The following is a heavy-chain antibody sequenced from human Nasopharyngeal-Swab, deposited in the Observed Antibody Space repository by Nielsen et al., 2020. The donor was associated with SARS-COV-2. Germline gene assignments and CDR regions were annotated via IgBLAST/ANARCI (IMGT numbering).Heavy chain of an antibody. V-gene: IGHV1-18*01. CDR3: ARDLYDYYDSSGANWFES. D-gene: IGHD3-22*01. J-gene: IGHJ5*01. CDR1: GYTFTSYG. Sequence: ASVKVSCKASGYTFTSYGISWVLQAPGQGVEWMGWISAYNGNTNYAQKLQGRVTMTTDTSTSTAYMELRSLRSDDTAVYYCARDLYDYYDSSGANWFESWGQGTLVTVSS. CDR2: ISAYNGNT.